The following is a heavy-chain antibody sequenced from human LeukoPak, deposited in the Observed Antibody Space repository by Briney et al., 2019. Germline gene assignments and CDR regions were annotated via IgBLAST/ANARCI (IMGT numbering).Heavy chain of an antibody. CDR1: GYTFTSYG. V-gene: IGHV1-18*01. Sequence: ASVKVSCKASGYTFTSYGISWVRQAPGQGLEWVGCISTYNGDTKSAQKLQGRVTMTTDTSTSTAYMELRSLRSDDTAVYFCARDRLFRDAYNYYFDYWGQGTLVTVSS. J-gene: IGHJ4*02. CDR2: ISTYNGDT. D-gene: IGHD5-24*01. CDR3: ARDRLFRDAYNYYFDY.